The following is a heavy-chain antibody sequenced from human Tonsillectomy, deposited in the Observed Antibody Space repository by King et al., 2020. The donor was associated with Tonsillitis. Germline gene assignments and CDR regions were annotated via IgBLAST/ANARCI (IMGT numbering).Heavy chain of an antibody. CDR1: GFTFSNAW. V-gene: IGHV3-15*07. J-gene: IGHJ4*02. CDR3: TPSVSWEPDDY. Sequence: VQLVESGGGLVKPGGSLRLSCAASGFTFSNAWMNWVRQVPGKGLEWVGRIKSNTDGGTTYYAAPVKGRFTISRNDSKNTLYLLMNSLKTEDTAMYYCTPSVSWEPDDYWGQGTLVTVSS. CDR2: IKSNTDGGTT. D-gene: IGHD1-26*01.